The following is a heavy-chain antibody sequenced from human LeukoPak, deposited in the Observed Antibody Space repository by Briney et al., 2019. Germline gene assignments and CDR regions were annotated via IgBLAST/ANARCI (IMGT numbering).Heavy chain of an antibody. CDR3: AGAQYYYGSGENDAFDI. D-gene: IGHD3-10*01. Sequence: SETLSLTCTVSGGSISSYYWSWIRQPPGKGLEWIGYIYYSGSTNYNPSLKSRVTISVDTSKNQFSLKLSSVTAADTAVYYCAGAQYYYGSGENDAFDIWDQGTMVTVSS. CDR1: GGSISSYY. CDR2: IYYSGST. V-gene: IGHV4-59*01. J-gene: IGHJ3*02.